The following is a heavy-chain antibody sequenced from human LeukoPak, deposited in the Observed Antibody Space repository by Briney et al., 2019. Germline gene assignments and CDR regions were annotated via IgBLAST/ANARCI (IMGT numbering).Heavy chain of an antibody. D-gene: IGHD2-2*01. CDR3: ATGMRQLPQTLWFDP. Sequence: ASVKVSCKASGYTFTGYYMHWVRQAPGQGLEWMGWINPNSGGTNYAQKFQGRVTMTEDTSTDTAYMELSSLRSEDTAVYYCATGMRQLPQTLWFDPWGQGTLVTVSS. CDR1: GYTFTGYY. CDR2: INPNSGGT. V-gene: IGHV1-2*02. J-gene: IGHJ5*02.